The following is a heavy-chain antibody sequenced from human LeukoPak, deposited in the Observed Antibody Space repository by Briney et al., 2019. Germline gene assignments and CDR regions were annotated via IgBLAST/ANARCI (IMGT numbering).Heavy chain of an antibody. J-gene: IGHJ6*02. V-gene: IGHV3-23*01. CDR3: ARVGDWSDYYGMDV. Sequence: GGSLRLSCAASGFTFTTYAMTWVRQAPGRGLEWVSTLSRNGVNTFYADSVKGRFTMSRDSSKNTLYLDMNSLRAEDTALYYCARVGDWSDYYGMDVWGQGTTVTVSS. CDR1: GFTFTTYA. CDR2: LSRNGVNT. D-gene: IGHD2-21*02.